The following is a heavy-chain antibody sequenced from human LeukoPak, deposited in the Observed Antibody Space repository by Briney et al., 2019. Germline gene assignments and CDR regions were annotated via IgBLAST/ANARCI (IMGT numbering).Heavy chain of an antibody. V-gene: IGHV3-30*03. CDR3: AREATWGNWYFDL. CDR2: IGREGRAK. D-gene: IGHD3-16*01. CDR1: GFTFSSHG. J-gene: IGHJ2*01. Sequence: PGRSLRLSCAASGFTFSSHGMHWVRQAPGKGLESVAVIGREGRAKYYADSVKGRFTLSRDNSINTLYLEMNSLRDEDTAVYYCAREATWGNWYFDLWGRGTLVTVSS.